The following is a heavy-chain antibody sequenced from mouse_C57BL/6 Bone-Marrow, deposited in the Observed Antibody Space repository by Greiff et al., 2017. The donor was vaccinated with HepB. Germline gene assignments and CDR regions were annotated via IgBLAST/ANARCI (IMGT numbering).Heavy chain of an antibody. D-gene: IGHD1-1*01. CDR3: TSYGSSPWFAY. V-gene: IGHV14-4*01. J-gene: IGHJ3*01. Sequence: VQLQQSGAELVRPGASVKLSCTASGFNIKDDYMHWVKQRPAQGLEWIGWIYPENGDTEYASKFQGKATITADTSSNTAYLQLSSLTSEDTAVYYCTSYGSSPWFAYWGQGTLVTVSA. CDR2: IYPENGDT. CDR1: GFNIKDDY.